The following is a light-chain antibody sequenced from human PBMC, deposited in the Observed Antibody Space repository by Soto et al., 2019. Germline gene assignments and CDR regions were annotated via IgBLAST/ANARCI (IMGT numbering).Light chain of an antibody. J-gene: IGKJ1*01. CDR3: QQYGDSPQT. CDR1: QSVGSS. Sequence: DIVLTQSPGTLSLSPGERATLSCRASQSVGSSLSWYQQKPGQAPRLLFYGASNRATAIPDRFSGSGFGTDFTLTITRLEPEDFAVYYCQQYGDSPQTFGPGTKVEI. V-gene: IGKV3-20*01. CDR2: GAS.